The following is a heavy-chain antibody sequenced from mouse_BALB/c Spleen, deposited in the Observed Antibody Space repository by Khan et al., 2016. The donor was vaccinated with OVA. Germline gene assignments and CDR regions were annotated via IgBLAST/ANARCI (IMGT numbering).Heavy chain of an antibody. V-gene: IGHV3-2*02. Sequence: EVQLVESGPGLVKPSQSLSLTCTVTGYSITSVYAWNWIRQFPGNKLEWMGYISYSGSTSYNPSLKSRISITRDTSKNQFFLQLNSVTTEDTATYYCSRGTVGRFAYWGQGTLVTVSA. CDR1: GYSITSVYA. CDR2: ISYSGST. J-gene: IGHJ3*01. D-gene: IGHD1-1*01. CDR3: SRGTVGRFAY.